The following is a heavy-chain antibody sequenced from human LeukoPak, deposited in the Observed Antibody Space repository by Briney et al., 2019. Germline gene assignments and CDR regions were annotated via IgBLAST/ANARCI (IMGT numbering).Heavy chain of an antibody. CDR1: GGSIIGYY. J-gene: IGHJ4*02. V-gene: IGHV4-4*07. CDR3: AREEFLHEIDSSGYFVY. Sequence: SETLSLTCTVSGGSIIGYYWNWIRQPAGQGLEWLGRVYSSGVGNYNPSLTSRVTMSVDTSKNQFSLKLTSLTAADTAVYYCAREEFLHEIDSSGYFVYWGQGTLVTLSS. CDR2: VYSSGVG. D-gene: IGHD3-22*01.